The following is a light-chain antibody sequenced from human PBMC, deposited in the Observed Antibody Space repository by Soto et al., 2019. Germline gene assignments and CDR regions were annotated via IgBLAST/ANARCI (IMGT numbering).Light chain of an antibody. Sequence: QSALTQPASVSGSPGQSITISCTGTSSDVGSYNLVSWYQQHPGKAPKLMIYEGSKRPSGVSNRFSGSKSGNTASLTVSGLQAEDEADYYCSSYTGTNNFGVFGPGTKLTVL. CDR2: EGS. CDR1: SSDVGSYNL. CDR3: SSYTGTNNFGV. V-gene: IGLV2-14*02. J-gene: IGLJ1*01.